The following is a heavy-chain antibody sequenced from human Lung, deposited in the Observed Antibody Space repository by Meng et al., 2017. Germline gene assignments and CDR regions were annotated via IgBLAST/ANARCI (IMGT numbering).Heavy chain of an antibody. D-gene: IGHD4-11*01. Sequence: VQLPQWGPGLLKPSETLSRTCVVSGGSFSDYYWRWIRQPPGKGLEWIGEINHSGSTNYNPSLESRATISVDTSQNNLSLKLSSVTAADSAVYYCARGPTTMAHDFDYWGQGTLVTVSS. CDR3: ARGPTTMAHDFDY. V-gene: IGHV4-34*01. CDR1: GGSFSDYY. J-gene: IGHJ4*02. CDR2: INHSGST.